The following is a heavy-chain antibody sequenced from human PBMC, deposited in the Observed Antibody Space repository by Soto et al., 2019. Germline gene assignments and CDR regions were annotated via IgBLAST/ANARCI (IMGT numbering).Heavy chain of an antibody. V-gene: IGHV4-31*03. Sequence: SETLSLTCTVSGGSVNSGGYYWTWIRQHPGTGLEWIGYIYYSGTAYYNPSLQRRVSISLDPSKNQFSLKLSSVTAADTAVYYCARGATTFPGDFVDYGGQGTLVTVSS. CDR1: GGSVNSGGYY. J-gene: IGHJ4*02. CDR3: ARGATTFPGDFVDY. CDR2: IYYSGTA. D-gene: IGHD2-21*01.